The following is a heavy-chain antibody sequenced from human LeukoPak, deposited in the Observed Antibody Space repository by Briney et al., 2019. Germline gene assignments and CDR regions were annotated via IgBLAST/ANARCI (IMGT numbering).Heavy chain of an antibody. J-gene: IGHJ4*02. Sequence: SETLSLTCTVSGGSISGYYWSWIRQPPGKGLEWIGYIYYSGSTNYNPSLKSRVTISVDTSKNQFSLKLSSVTAADTAVYYCARSSAAAGTPIDYWGQGTLVTVSS. V-gene: IGHV4-59*01. D-gene: IGHD6-13*01. CDR3: ARSSAAAGTPIDY. CDR1: GGSISGYY. CDR2: IYYSGST.